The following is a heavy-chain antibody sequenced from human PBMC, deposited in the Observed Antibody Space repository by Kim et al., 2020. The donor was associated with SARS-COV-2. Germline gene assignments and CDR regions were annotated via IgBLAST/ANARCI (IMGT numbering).Heavy chain of an antibody. Sequence: ASVKVSCKASGYTFTSQGINWVRQAPGQGPEWMGWISPLNGKTKFAQKFQGRVVMTRETSTTTVEMELRSLTSDDTAVYYCARDGGIPRGIDGWGQGTPV. CDR2: ISPLNGKT. CDR3: ARDGGIPRGIDG. D-gene: IGHD2-15*01. V-gene: IGHV1-18*01. J-gene: IGHJ6*01. CDR1: GYTFTSQG.